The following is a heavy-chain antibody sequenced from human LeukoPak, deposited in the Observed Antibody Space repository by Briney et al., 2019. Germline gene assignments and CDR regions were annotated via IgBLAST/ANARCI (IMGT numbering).Heavy chain of an antibody. CDR1: GFSLSTSGVG. Sequence: SGPTLVKPTQTLTLTCTFSGFSLSTSGVGVGWIRQPPGKALEWLALIYWNDDERYSPSLKSRLTITKDTSKNQVVLTMTNMDPVDTATYYCAHRPYYYDSSGYSKTGHFDYWGQGTLVTVSS. CDR3: AHRPYYYDSSGYSKTGHFDY. D-gene: IGHD3-22*01. V-gene: IGHV2-5*01. CDR2: IYWNDDE. J-gene: IGHJ4*02.